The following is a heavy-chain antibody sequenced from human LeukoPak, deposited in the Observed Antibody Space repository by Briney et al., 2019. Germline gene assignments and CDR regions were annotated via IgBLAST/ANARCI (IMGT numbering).Heavy chain of an antibody. CDR1: GGSFSGYY. CDR3: ARVSPRWLPRRDFQH. D-gene: IGHD6-19*01. V-gene: IGHV4-34*01. Sequence: PSETLSLTCAVYGGSFSGYYWSWIRQPPGKGLEWIGEINHSGSTNYNPSLKSRVTISVDTSKNQFSLKLSSVTAADTAVYYCARVSPRWLPRRDFQHWGQGTLVTVSS. J-gene: IGHJ1*01. CDR2: INHSGST.